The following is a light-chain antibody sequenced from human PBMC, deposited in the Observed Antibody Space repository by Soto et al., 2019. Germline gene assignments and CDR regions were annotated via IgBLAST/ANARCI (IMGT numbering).Light chain of an antibody. J-gene: IGKJ2*01. CDR2: GAS. CDR3: QQYGSSPYT. CDR1: QSVSSSY. V-gene: IGKV3-20*01. Sequence: EIVLTQSPGTLSLSPGERATLSCRASQSVSSSYLAWYQQKPGQAPRLLIYGASSRATGIPYRFSGSRSGTDFTLTISRLEPEDCAVYYCQQYGSSPYTFGQGTKLEIK.